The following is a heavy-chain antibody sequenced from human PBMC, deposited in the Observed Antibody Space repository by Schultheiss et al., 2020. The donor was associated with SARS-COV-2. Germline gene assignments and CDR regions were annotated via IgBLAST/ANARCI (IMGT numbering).Heavy chain of an antibody. D-gene: IGHD5-24*01. CDR2: INHSGST. Sequence: SQTLSLTCAVSGYSISSGYYWSWIRQPPGKGLEWIGEINHSGSTNYNPSLKSRVTISVDTSKNQFSLKLRSVTAADTAVYYCARGGYRARKDGYKYWGQGTLVTVSS. J-gene: IGHJ4*02. CDR1: GYSISSGYY. V-gene: IGHV4-34*01. CDR3: ARGGYRARKDGYKY.